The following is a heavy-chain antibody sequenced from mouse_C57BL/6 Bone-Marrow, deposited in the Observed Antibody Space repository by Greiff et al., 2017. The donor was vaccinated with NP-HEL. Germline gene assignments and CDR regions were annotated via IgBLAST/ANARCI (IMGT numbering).Heavy chain of an antibody. CDR3: TREDGHGAY. Sequence: EVKVVDSGEGLVKPGGSLKLSCAASGFTFSSYAMSWVRQTPEKRLEWVAYISSGGDYIYYADTVKGRFTISRDNARNTLYLQMSSLKSEDTAMYYCTREDGHGAYWGQGTLVTVSA. J-gene: IGHJ3*01. CDR2: ISSGGDYI. CDR1: GFTFSSYA. V-gene: IGHV5-9-1*02. D-gene: IGHD2-2*01.